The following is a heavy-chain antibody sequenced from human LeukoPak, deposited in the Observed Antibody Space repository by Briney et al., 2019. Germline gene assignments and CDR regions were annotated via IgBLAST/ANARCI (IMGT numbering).Heavy chain of an antibody. V-gene: IGHV1-46*01. CDR2: INPSGGST. D-gene: IGHD2-21*02. CDR1: GYTFTRYY. Sequence: EASVKVSCKASGYTFTRYYMHWVRQAPGQGLEWVGVINPSGGSTGYAQKFQGRVTMTRDTSTSTVYMELSSLRSEDTAVYYCARDVVVSAGFYQFYGTDVWGQGTTVTVSS. J-gene: IGHJ6*02. CDR3: ARDVVVSAGFYQFYGTDV.